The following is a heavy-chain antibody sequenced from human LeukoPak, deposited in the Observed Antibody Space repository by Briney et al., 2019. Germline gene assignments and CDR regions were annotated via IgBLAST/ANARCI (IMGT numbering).Heavy chain of an antibody. CDR2: IYYSGST. CDR1: GGSFSGYY. CDR3: ARDLYSSRTNDAFVI. D-gene: IGHD6-13*01. Sequence: SETLSLTCAVYGGSFSGYYWGWIRQPPGKGLEWIGSIYYSGSTYYNPSLKRRVTISVDTSKNQFSLKLSSVTAADTAVYYCARDLYSSRTNDAFVIWGQGTMVTVSS. V-gene: IGHV4-34*01. J-gene: IGHJ3*02.